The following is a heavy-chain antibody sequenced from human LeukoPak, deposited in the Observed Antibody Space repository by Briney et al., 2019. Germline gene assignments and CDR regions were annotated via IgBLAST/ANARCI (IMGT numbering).Heavy chain of an antibody. CDR3: AAFITMVRGATLGYYYYMDV. CDR1: GYTFTGYY. V-gene: IGHV1-2*02. D-gene: IGHD3-10*01. Sequence: ASVKVSCKASGYTFTGYYMHWVRQAPGQGLEWMGWINPNSGGTNYAQKFQGRVTMTRDTSISTAYMELSSLRSEDTAVYYCAAFITMVRGATLGYYYYMDVWGKGTTVTISS. J-gene: IGHJ6*03. CDR2: INPNSGGT.